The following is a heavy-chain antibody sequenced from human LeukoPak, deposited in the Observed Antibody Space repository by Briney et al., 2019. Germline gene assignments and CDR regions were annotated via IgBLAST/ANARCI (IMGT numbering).Heavy chain of an antibody. CDR2: IVGSGSTT. CDR3: AKTSGYYDY. Sequence: PGGSLRLSCAASGFTFSSYAMTWVRQAPGKGLEWVSVIVGSGSTTYYAGSVKGRFTISRDNSKNTLYLQMNSLRAEDRAVYYCAKTSGYYDYWGQGTLVTVSS. D-gene: IGHD2-8*02. CDR1: GFTFSSYA. V-gene: IGHV3-23*01. J-gene: IGHJ4*02.